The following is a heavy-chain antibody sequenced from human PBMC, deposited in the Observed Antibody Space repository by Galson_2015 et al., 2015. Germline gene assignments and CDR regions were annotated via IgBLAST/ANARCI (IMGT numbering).Heavy chain of an antibody. CDR2: IIPIFGTA. J-gene: IGHJ4*02. D-gene: IGHD2-2*02. CDR1: GGTFSSYA. V-gene: IGHV1-69*13. CDR3: ARDRMGAAAAIGRGDY. Sequence: SVKVSCKASGGTFSSYAISWVRRAPGQGLEWMGGIIPIFGTANYAQKFQGRVTITADESTSTAYMELSSLRSEDTAVYYCARDRMGAAAAIGRGDYWGQGTLVTVSS.